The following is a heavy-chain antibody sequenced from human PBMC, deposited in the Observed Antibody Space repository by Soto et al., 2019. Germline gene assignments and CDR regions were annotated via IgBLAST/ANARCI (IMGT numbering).Heavy chain of an antibody. CDR3: ARKDTAMVDFDY. CDR1: GGSFSGYY. V-gene: IGHV4-34*01. D-gene: IGHD5-18*01. J-gene: IGHJ4*02. CDR2: INHSGST. Sequence: SETLSLTCAVYGGSFSGYYWSWIRQPPGKGLEWIGEINHSGSTNYNPSLKSRVTISVDTSKNQFSLKLSSVTAADTAVYYCARKDTAMVDFDYWGQGTLVTVSS.